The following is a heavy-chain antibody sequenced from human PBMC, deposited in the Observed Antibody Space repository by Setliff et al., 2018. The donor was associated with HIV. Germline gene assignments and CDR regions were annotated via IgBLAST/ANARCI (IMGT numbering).Heavy chain of an antibody. J-gene: IGHJ5*02. CDR2: ISTYSDET. CDR1: GYTFINYA. V-gene: IGHV1-18*04. D-gene: IGHD2-15*01. CDR3: AREALHAESLSTDWFAP. Sequence: ASVKVSCKASGYTFINYAMNWVRQAPGQGLEWMGWISTYSDETSYSQNLQGRLTMTTDTSTGTAYMELSSLRSEDTAVYYCAREALHAESLSTDWFAPWGQGTQVTVSS.